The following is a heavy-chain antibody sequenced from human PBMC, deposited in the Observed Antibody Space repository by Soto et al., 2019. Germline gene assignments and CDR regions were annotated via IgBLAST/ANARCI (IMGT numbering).Heavy chain of an antibody. J-gene: IGHJ4*02. D-gene: IGHD3-22*01. Sequence: EVQLVESGGGLVKPGGSLRLSCAASGFTFSSYSMNWVRQAPGKGLEWVSSISSSSSYIYYADSVKGRFTISRDNAKNSLYLQMNSLRAEDTAVYYCARVSIYYYDSSGYRPIDYWGQGTLVTVSS. V-gene: IGHV3-21*01. CDR2: ISSSSSYI. CDR1: GFTFSSYS. CDR3: ARVSIYYYDSSGYRPIDY.